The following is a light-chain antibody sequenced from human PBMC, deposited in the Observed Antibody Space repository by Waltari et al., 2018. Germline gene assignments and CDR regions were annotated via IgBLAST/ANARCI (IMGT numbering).Light chain of an antibody. CDR3: ETGGHGTGV. CDR1: SGHSSNI. CDR2: VNSDGSH. V-gene: IGLV4-69*01. Sequence: QLVLTQSPSASASLGASVKLTCTLSSGHSSNIIAWLQQRPERGPRYLMKVNSDGSHYQGDDIPDRFSGSSSGAERYLTISSLQSEDEADYYCETGGHGTGVFGGGTKLTVL. J-gene: IGLJ3*02.